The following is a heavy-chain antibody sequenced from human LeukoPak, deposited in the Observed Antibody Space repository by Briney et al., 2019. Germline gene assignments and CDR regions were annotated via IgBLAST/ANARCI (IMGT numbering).Heavy chain of an antibody. J-gene: IGHJ4*02. CDR3: ARGGPFSIAAARVYYFDY. CDR1: DYTFTSYG. V-gene: IGHV1-18*01. Sequence: GASVRVSCKASDYTFTSYGISWVRHAPGQGLEWMGWISPYSDNTNYAQNLQGRVTMTTDTSTSTAYMEMRSLTSDDTAMYYCARGGPFSIAAARVYYFDYWGQGTLVTVSS. D-gene: IGHD6-13*01. CDR2: ISPYSDNT.